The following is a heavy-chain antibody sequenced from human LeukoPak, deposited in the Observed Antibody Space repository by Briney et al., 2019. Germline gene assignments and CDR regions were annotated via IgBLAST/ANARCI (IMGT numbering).Heavy chain of an antibody. CDR3: VRGGGPYGDYRDS. D-gene: IGHD4-17*01. CDR1: GFTFSDFW. V-gene: IGHV3-7*01. J-gene: IGHJ4*02. CDR2: IKEDGSEK. Sequence: GGSLRLSCAASGFTFSDFWMSWVRQAPGKGLEWVANIKEDGSEKNYVDSVKGRFTISRDNAKNSLYLQMNSLRVEDTAVYYCVRGGGPYGDYRDSWGQGTLVIVSS.